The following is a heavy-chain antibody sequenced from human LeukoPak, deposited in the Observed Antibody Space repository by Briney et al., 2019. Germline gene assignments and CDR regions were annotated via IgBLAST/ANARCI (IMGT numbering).Heavy chain of an antibody. V-gene: IGHV1-2*02. D-gene: IGHD3-16*02. CDR2: MNPNSGGT. J-gene: IGHJ5*02. CDR1: GYTLTGYY. CDR3: ARDKLGLGELSLYDQ. Sequence: ASVKVSCKASGYTLTGYYMHWVRQAPGRGPEWMGWMNPNSGGTKYAQKFQGRVTMTRDTSISTAYMELSRLRSDDTAMYYCARDKLGLGELSLYDQWGQGTLVTVFS.